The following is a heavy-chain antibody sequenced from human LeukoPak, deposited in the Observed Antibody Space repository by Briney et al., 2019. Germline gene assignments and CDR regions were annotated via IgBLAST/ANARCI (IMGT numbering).Heavy chain of an antibody. CDR2: IKEDGSEK. CDR3: ARVGLGVGSGRKASGFDP. V-gene: IGHV3-7*01. D-gene: IGHD3-10*01. Sequence: SGGSLRLSCAASGFTFSSHWMTWVRQAPGKGLEWVANIKEDGSEKYYVDSVKGRFAISRDNAKNSLYLQMNSLRAEDTAMYYCARVGLGVGSGRKASGFDPWGQGTLVTVSS. J-gene: IGHJ5*02. CDR1: GFTFSSHW.